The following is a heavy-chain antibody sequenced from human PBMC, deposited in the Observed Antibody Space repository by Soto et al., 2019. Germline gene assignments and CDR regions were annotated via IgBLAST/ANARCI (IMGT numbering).Heavy chain of an antibody. CDR3: AREYGSGSYEVPNWFDP. V-gene: IGHV1-18*01. D-gene: IGHD3-10*01. J-gene: IGHJ5*02. CDR1: GYTFTSYG. Sequence: ASVTVSCKASGYTFTSYGISWVRQAPGQGLEWMGWISAYNGNTNYAQKLQGRVTMTTDTSTSTAYMELRSLRSDDTAVYYCAREYGSGSYEVPNWFDPWGQGTLVTVSS. CDR2: ISAYNGNT.